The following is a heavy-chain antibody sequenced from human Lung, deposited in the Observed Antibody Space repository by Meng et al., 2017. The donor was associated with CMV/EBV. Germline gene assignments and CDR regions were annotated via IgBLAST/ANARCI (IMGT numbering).Heavy chain of an antibody. CDR2: IKPNSGAT. J-gene: IGHJ4*02. CDR3: ARAPGLSLAAAASDAYFDK. V-gene: IGHV1-2*02. Sequence: ASXXVSXNSSGYTXTNYYIHWVRQAPGQGLEWMGWIKPNSGATNYVQKFQGRLTVTRDTSITTAYMELTRLRSDDTAVYYCARAPGLSLAAAASDAYFDKWXQGTLVTVSS. D-gene: IGHD6-13*01. CDR1: GYTXTNYY.